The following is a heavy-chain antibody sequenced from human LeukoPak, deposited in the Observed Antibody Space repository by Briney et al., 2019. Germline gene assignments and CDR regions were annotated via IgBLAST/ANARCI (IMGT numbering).Heavy chain of an antibody. D-gene: IGHD3-22*01. CDR3: AREPYYDSSGYSPDY. J-gene: IGHJ4*02. V-gene: IGHV3-48*01. CDR2: ISSSSSTI. Sequence: GGSLRLSCAASGFTFSSYSMNWVRQAPGKGLEWVSYISSSSSTIYYADSVKGRFTISRDNSKNTLYLQMNSLRAEDTALYYCAREPYYDSSGYSPDYWGQGTLVTVSS. CDR1: GFTFSSYS.